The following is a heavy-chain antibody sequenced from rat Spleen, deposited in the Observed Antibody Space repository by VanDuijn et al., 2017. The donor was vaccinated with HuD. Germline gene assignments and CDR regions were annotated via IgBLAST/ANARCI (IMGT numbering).Heavy chain of an antibody. D-gene: IGHD1-2*01. CDR1: GFTFNNYW. Sequence: EVQLVESGGGLVQPGRSLKLSCVASGFTFNNYWMTWIRQAPGKGLEWVASITNTRHSTYYPDSVKGRFTISRDNAKTTLFLHLDSLGSEDTATYYCTRLGIAAIGNWFSYWGQGTLVTVSS. CDR3: TRLGIAAIGNWFSY. CDR2: ITNTRHST. V-gene: IGHV5-31*01. J-gene: IGHJ3*01.